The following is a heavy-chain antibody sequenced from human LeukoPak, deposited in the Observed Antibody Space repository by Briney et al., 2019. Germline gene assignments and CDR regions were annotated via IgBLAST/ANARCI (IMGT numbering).Heavy chain of an antibody. Sequence: ASVKVSCKASGYTFTSYGISWVRQAPGQGLEWMGWISAYNGNTNYAQKLQGRVTMTTDTSTSTAYMELRSLRSDDTAVYYCARDNGPGYDILTGYYRGSDYWGQGTLVTVSS. D-gene: IGHD3-9*01. CDR3: ARDNGPGYDILTGYYRGSDY. J-gene: IGHJ4*02. CDR2: ISAYNGNT. CDR1: GYTFTSYG. V-gene: IGHV1-18*01.